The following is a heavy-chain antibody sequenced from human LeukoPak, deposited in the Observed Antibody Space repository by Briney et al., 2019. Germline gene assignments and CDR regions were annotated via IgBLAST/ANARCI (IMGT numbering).Heavy chain of an antibody. CDR2: IYYSGST. J-gene: IGHJ4*02. D-gene: IGHD6-13*01. Sequence: SETLSLTCTVSGGSISSGGYYWSWIRQHPGKGLEWIGCIYYSGSTYYNPSLKSRVTISVDTSKNQFSLKLSSVTAADTAVYYCARAPGYSSSWLFDYWGQGTLVTVSS. CDR1: GGSISSGGYY. CDR3: ARAPGYSSSWLFDY. V-gene: IGHV4-31*03.